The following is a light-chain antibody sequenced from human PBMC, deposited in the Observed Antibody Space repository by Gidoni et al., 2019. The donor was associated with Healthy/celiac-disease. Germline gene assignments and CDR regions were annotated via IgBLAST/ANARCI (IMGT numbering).Light chain of an antibody. CDR1: QSIRSY. J-gene: IGKJ4*01. V-gene: IGKV1-39*01. CDR2: AAS. Sequence: DIQMTQSPSSLSASVGDRVTITCRASQSIRSYLNWYQQKPGKAPKLLIYAASSLKSGVPSRFSGSGSGTDFTLTISSLQPEDFATYYCQQSYSTPPGFGGGTKVEIK. CDR3: QQSYSTPPG.